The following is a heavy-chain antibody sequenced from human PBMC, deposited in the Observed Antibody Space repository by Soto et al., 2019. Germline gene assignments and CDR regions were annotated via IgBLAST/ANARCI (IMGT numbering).Heavy chain of an antibody. D-gene: IGHD6-19*01. CDR3: GYGRGWLTDY. V-gene: IGHV2-5*02. CDR1: GFSLSTSKVG. Sequence: QITLKESGPTLVKPTQTLTLTYTFSGFSLSTSKVGVNWIRQPPGKGLEWLALTYWDGDEEYNPNLRTRLTITTDTSKNKVVLIMTNVDPGDTATNYRGYGRGWLTDYWGQGTRVTVSS. J-gene: IGHJ4*02. CDR2: TYWDGDE.